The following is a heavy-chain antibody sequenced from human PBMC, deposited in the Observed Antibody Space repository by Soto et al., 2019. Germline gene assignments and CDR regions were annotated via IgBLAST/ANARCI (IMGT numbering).Heavy chain of an antibody. V-gene: IGHV3-23*01. Sequence: GGSLRLSCAASGFTFSSYAMSWVRQAPGKGLEWVSAISGSGGSTYYADSVKGRFTISSDNSKNTLNLQMNSLRAEDTAVYYCAKDWHYYDSSPFDYWGQGTLVTVSS. CDR3: AKDWHYYDSSPFDY. CDR1: GFTFSSYA. CDR2: ISGSGGST. D-gene: IGHD3-22*01. J-gene: IGHJ4*02.